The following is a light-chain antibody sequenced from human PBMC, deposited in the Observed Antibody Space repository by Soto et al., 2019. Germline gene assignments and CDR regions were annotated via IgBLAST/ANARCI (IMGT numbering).Light chain of an antibody. Sequence: EIVLTQSPGTLSLSPVERATLSCRASQSVSSSYLAWYQQKPGQAPRLLMYGASTRATGTPARFSGGGSETDFSLTIRRLEPDDFAVYYCQHCQPYGDSPPLTCGGGTKGDIK. CDR2: GAS. J-gene: IGKJ4*01. CDR1: QSVSSSY. CDR3: QHCQPYGDSPPLT. V-gene: IGKV3-20*01.